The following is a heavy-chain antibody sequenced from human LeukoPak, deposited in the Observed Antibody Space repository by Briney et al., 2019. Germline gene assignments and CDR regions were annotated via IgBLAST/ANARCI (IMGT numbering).Heavy chain of an antibody. CDR3: ARGTYYYDSSGYGNYDSYYMDV. D-gene: IGHD3-22*01. J-gene: IGHJ6*03. CDR1: GGSISITSYY. V-gene: IGHV4-39*07. Sequence: SETLSLTCTVSGGSISITSYYWGWIRQPPGKGLEWIGSIYYSGSTYYNPSLKSRVTISVDTSKNQFSLKLSSVTAADTAVYYCARGTYYYDSSGYGNYDSYYMDVWGKGITVTISS. CDR2: IYYSGST.